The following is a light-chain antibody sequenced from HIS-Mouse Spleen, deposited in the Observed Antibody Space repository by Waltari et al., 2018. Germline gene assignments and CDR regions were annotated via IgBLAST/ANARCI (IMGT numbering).Light chain of an antibody. Sequence: EIVMTQSPATLSVSPGERATLSCRASQSVSSNFAWYQQKTGQAPRLLIQGASTKDTGIPARFSGSGAGTEFTLTISSMQSEDFAVYYCQQYNNWWTFGQGTKVEIK. V-gene: IGKV3D-15*01. CDR1: QSVSSN. CDR2: GAS. J-gene: IGKJ1*01. CDR3: QQYNNWWT.